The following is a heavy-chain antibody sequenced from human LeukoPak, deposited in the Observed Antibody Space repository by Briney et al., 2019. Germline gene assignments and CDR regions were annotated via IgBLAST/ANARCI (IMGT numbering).Heavy chain of an antibody. CDR3: PKDLGRYFDWSPGFDY. V-gene: IGHV3-23*01. CDR1: GFTFSSYA. CDR2: ISGRGGST. J-gene: IGHJ4*02. Sequence: PGGSLRLSCAASGFTFSSYAMSWVRQAPGKGLEWVSAISGRGGSTYYADSVKGRFTISRDNSKNTLYLQMNSLRAEDTAVYYCPKDLGRYFDWSPGFDYWGQGTLVTVSS. D-gene: IGHD3-9*01.